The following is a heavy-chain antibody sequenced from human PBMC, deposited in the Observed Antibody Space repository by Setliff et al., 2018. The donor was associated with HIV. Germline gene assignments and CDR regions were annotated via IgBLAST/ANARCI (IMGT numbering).Heavy chain of an antibody. Sequence: SETLSLTCTVSGGSISSSSLYWGWIRQPPGKGLQWIGSIFDSGATYYNASLRSRVTMSVDTSKNQFSLKLRSVTAADTAVYYCARSPAAEGYWGQGTLVTVS. CDR1: GGSISSSSLY. CDR2: IFDSGAT. D-gene: IGHD6-13*01. J-gene: IGHJ4*02. V-gene: IGHV4-39*01. CDR3: ARSPAAEGY.